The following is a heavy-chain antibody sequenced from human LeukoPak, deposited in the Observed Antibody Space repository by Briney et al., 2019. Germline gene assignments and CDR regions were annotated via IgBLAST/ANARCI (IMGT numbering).Heavy chain of an antibody. J-gene: IGHJ4*02. CDR3: ASSYDYVWGHYSDY. Sequence: SETLSLTCTVSGGSISSSTYYWGWVRQPPGKGLEWIGSIYYSGTTYYNPSLKSRVTISVDTSKNQFSLKLSSVTAADTAVYYCASSYDYVWGHYSDYWGQGTLVTVSS. CDR1: GGSISSSTYY. D-gene: IGHD3-16*01. CDR2: IYYSGTT. V-gene: IGHV4-39*01.